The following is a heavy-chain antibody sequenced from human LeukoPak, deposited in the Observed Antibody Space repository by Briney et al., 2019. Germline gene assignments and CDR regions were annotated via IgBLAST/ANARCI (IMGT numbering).Heavy chain of an antibody. Sequence: ASVKVSCKASGYTFTGYYMHWVRQAPGQGLEWMGWINPNSGGTNYAQKFQGWVTMTRDTSISTAYMELSRLRSDDTAVYYCARLAGYSSSWYDYWGQGTLVTVSP. CDR1: GYTFTGYY. CDR2: INPNSGGT. D-gene: IGHD6-13*01. J-gene: IGHJ4*02. V-gene: IGHV1-2*04. CDR3: ARLAGYSSSWYDY.